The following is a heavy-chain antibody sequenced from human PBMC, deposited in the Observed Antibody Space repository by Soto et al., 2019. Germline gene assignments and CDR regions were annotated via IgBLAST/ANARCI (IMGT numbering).Heavy chain of an antibody. Sequence: KQSQTLSLTCAISGDSVSSNSAAWNWIRQSPSRGLEWLGRTYYRSKWYNDYAVSVKSRITINPDTSKNQFSLQLNSVTPEDTAVYYCARARLVIAAAARWFDPWGQGTLVTVSS. CDR1: GDSVSSNSAA. J-gene: IGHJ5*02. V-gene: IGHV6-1*01. CDR2: TYYRSKWYN. D-gene: IGHD6-13*01. CDR3: ARARLVIAAAARWFDP.